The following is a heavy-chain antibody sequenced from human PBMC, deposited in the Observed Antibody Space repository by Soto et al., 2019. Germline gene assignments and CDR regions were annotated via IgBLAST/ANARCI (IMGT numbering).Heavy chain of an antibody. J-gene: IGHJ4*02. CDR2: MNPNSDNT. Sequence: GASVKVSCKASGYTFTGYYMHWVRQAPGQGLEWMGWMNPNSDNTGLAQKFQGRVTMTRNNSISTAYMELSSLRPDDTAVYYCSRALGERLACSTNWGQGTLVTVPQ. V-gene: IGHV1-8*02. CDR1: GYTFTGYY. CDR3: SRALGERLACSTN. D-gene: IGHD6-25*01.